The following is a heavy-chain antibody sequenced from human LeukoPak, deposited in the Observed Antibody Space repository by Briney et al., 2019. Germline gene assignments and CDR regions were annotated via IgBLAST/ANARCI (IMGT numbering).Heavy chain of an antibody. CDR1: GGSISSSRYY. Sequence: SETLSLTCTVSGGSISSSRYYWGWIRQPPGKGLEWIGSIYYSGSTYYNPSLKSRVTISVDTSKNQFSLKLSSVTAADTAVYYCARLGLMRGRAFDIWGQGTMVTVSS. J-gene: IGHJ3*02. D-gene: IGHD3-16*01. V-gene: IGHV4-39*01. CDR2: IYYSGST. CDR3: ARLGLMRGRAFDI.